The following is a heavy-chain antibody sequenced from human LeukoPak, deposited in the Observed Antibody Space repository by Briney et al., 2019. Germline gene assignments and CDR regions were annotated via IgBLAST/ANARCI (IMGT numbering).Heavy chain of an antibody. Sequence: PGGSLRLSCTASGFTFGDYAMSWFRQAPGKGLEWVGFIRSKAYGGTSEYAASVKGRFTISRDDSTSIAYLQMNSLITEDTAVYYCTSRLSYYYDSSGYFLKVFDYWGQGTLVTVSS. CDR3: TSRLSYYYDSSGYFLKVFDY. CDR2: IRSKAYGGTS. D-gene: IGHD3-22*01. J-gene: IGHJ4*02. V-gene: IGHV3-49*03. CDR1: GFTFGDYA.